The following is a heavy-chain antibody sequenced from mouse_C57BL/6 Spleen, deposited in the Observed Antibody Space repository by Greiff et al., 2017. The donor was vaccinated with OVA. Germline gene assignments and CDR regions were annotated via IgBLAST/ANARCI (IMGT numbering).Heavy chain of an antibody. CDR3: AEMRGDGYYWYFDV. V-gene: IGHV6-3*01. Sequence: EVQLQESGGGLVQPGGSMKLSCVASGFTFSNYWMNWVRQSPEKGLEWVAQIRLKSDNYATHYAESVKGRFTISRDDTKSNVYLQMNNLRAGDTGIYYCAEMRGDGYYWYFDVWGTGTTVTVSS. CDR2: IRLKSDNYAT. CDR1: GFTFSNYW. D-gene: IGHD2-3*01. J-gene: IGHJ1*03.